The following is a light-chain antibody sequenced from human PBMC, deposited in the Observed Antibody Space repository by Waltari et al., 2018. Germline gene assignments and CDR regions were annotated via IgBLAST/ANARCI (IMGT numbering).Light chain of an antibody. Sequence: DIQLTQSPSSLSASVGARVTITCRASQGIRNYLAWYQQKPGKVPKLLMYAVSTLQSGVPSRFSGSGSGTDFTLTISSLQPEDVATYYCQKYGSVPQTFGQGTKVEIK. CDR2: AVS. V-gene: IGKV1-27*01. CDR1: QGIRNY. J-gene: IGKJ1*01. CDR3: QKYGSVPQT.